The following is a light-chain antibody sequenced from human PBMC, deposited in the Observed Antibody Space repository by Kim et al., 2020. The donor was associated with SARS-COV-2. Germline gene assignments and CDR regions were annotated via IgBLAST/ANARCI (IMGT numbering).Light chain of an antibody. Sequence: AAIGNRVTITCRASQDIANSLAWYQQKPGTVPELLIYAASTLQSEVPSRFSGSGSGTEFTLTIGSLQTEGGATYYCQKYNPAPWTFGPRTKVDI. V-gene: IGKV1-27*01. J-gene: IGKJ1*01. CDR2: AAS. CDR3: QKYNPAPWT. CDR1: QDIANS.